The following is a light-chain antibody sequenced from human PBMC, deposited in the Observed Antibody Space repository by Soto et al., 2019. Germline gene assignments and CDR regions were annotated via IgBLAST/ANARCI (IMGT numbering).Light chain of an antibody. Sequence: QSVLTQPPSASGTPGQRVTISCSGSSSNIGSNYLYWYQQLPGTAPKLLIYRNTQRPSGVPDRFSGSKSGTSASLAISGLRSEDEADYYCAAWDDSLSGYVVFGGGTQLTVL. CDR1: SSNIGSNY. V-gene: IGLV1-47*01. CDR2: RNT. J-gene: IGLJ2*01. CDR3: AAWDDSLSGYVV.